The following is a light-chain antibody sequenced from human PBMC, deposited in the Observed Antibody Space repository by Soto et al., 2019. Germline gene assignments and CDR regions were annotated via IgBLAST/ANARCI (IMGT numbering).Light chain of an antibody. CDR3: QHYNNWPPWT. Sequence: EIVMTQSPVTLSVSPGERATLSCRASQSVSSNLAWYQQKPGQAPRLLIYGASTRATGVPTRFSGSGSGTEFTLTIGSLQSEDFAGYYCQHYNNWPPWTFGQGTKVEVK. CDR1: QSVSSN. J-gene: IGKJ1*01. CDR2: GAS. V-gene: IGKV3-15*01.